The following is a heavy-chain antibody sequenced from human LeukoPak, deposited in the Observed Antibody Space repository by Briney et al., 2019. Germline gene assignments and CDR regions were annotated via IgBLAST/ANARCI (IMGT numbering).Heavy chain of an antibody. V-gene: IGHV3-30*02. J-gene: IGHJ6*03. CDR2: IRYDGSKK. Sequence: SGGSLRLSCAASGFTFSSYGMHWVRQAPGKGLEWVAFIRYDGSKKYYADSVKGRFTISRDNSKNTLYLQMNSLRAEDTAVYYCAKGAKRLGYCSGGTCYSNYDYYYMDVWGKGTTVTTSS. CDR1: GFTFSSYG. D-gene: IGHD2-15*01. CDR3: AKGAKRLGYCSGGTCYSNYDYYYMDV.